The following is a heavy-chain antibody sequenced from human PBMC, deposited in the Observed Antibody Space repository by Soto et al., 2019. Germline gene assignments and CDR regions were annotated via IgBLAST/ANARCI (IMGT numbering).Heavy chain of an antibody. CDR2: IYHSGST. D-gene: IGHD3-3*01. V-gene: IGHV4-4*02. CDR1: SGSISSSNW. CDR3: ARDGSGDYSNTLDY. J-gene: IGHJ4*02. Sequence: SETLSLTCAVSSGSISSSNWWSWVRQPPGKGLEWIGEIYHSGSTNYNPSLKSRVTISVDKSKNQFSLKLSSVTAADTAVYYCARDGSGDYSNTLDYWGQGTLVTVSS.